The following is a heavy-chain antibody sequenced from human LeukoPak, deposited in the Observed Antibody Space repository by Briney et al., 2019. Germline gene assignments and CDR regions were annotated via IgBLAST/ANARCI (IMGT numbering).Heavy chain of an antibody. CDR3: ARHTVSDDAFDI. J-gene: IGHJ3*02. Sequence: PGGSLRLSCAASGFTFSHYSMNWVRQAPGKGLEWVSSISSSSSYIYYADSVKGRFTISRDNAKNSLYLQMNSLRAEDTAVYYCARHTVSDDAFDIWGQGTMVSVSS. CDR1: GFTFSHYS. D-gene: IGHD2-8*02. CDR2: ISSSSSYI. V-gene: IGHV3-21*01.